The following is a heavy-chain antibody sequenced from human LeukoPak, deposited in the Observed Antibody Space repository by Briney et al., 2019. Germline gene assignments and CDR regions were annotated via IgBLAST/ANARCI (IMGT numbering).Heavy chain of an antibody. D-gene: IGHD3-10*01. J-gene: IGHJ3*02. V-gene: IGHV3-33*08. CDR3: ASQKSGSGSYDAFDI. Sequence: GGSLRLSCAASGFTFSSYAMNWVRQAPGKGLEWVAVIWYDGSNKYYADSVKGRFTISRDNSKNTLYLQMNSLRAEDTAVYYCASQKSGSGSYDAFDIWGQGTMVTVSS. CDR2: IWYDGSNK. CDR1: GFTFSSYA.